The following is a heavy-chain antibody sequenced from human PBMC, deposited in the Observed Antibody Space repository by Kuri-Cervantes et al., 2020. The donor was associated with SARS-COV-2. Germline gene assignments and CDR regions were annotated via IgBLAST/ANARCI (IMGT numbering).Heavy chain of an antibody. D-gene: IGHD2-2*01. CDR1: GGTFSSYA. Sequence: SVKVSCKASGGTFSSYAISWVRQAPGQGLEWMGGIIPIFGTANYAQKFQGRVTITADKSTSTAYMELSSLRSEDTAVYYCAREGAVVVPAAVRFYYYGIDVWGQGTTVTVSS. CDR3: AREGAVVVPAAVRFYYYGIDV. J-gene: IGHJ6*02. CDR2: IIPIFGTA. V-gene: IGHV1-69*06.